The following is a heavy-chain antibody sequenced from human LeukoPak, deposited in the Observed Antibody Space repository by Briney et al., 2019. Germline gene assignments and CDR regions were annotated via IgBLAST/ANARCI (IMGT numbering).Heavy chain of an antibody. CDR2: IYNNGAKI. D-gene: IGHD6-19*01. CDR3: AKDVAPDSGWDLDY. J-gene: IGHJ4*02. V-gene: IGHV3-23*01. CDR1: GLTFSTYS. Sequence: GSLRLSCAVSGLTFSTYSMTWVRQGPGKGLEWVSSIYNNGAKIFYADSVKGRFTISRDNSKNMLYLQMNSLRVEDTAVYYCAKDVAPDSGWDLDYWGQGTLVTVSS.